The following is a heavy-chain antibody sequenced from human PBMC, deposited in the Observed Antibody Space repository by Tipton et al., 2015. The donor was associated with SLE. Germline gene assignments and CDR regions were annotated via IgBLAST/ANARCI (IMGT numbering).Heavy chain of an antibody. J-gene: IGHJ4*02. CDR3: ARQYYCGPGSCPMGY. CDR2: ISYSGST. V-gene: IGHV4-31*03. D-gene: IGHD3-10*01. CDR1: GGSMNIGVLY. Sequence: TLSLTCTVSGGSMNIGVLYWGWIRQHPGKGLEWIGYISYSGSTYYNPSLKSRVTMSVDTSKNQFSLRLSSVTAADTAVYYCARQYYCGPGSCPMGYWGQGTLVSVSS.